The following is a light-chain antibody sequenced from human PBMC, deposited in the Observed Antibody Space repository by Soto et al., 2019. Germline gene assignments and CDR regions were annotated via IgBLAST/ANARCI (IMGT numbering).Light chain of an antibody. CDR1: SRDVGGHNF. CDR2: DVT. Sequence: QSALTQPASVSGSPGQSITISCTGTSRDVGGHNFVSWYQQHPGKAPKLMIYDVTYRPSGVSNRFSGSKSGNTASLTISGLQAEDEADYYCSSYTTSSTDVLFGGGTKLTVL. CDR3: SSYTTSSTDVL. J-gene: IGLJ2*01. V-gene: IGLV2-14*03.